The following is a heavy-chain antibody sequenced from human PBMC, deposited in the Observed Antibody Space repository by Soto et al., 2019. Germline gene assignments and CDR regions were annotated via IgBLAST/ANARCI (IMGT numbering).Heavy chain of an antibody. D-gene: IGHD2-15*01. V-gene: IGHV3-30*18. CDR2: ISYDGSNK. CDR1: GFPFSSYG. J-gene: IGHJ4*02. Sequence: QVQLVESGGGVVQPGRSLRLSCAASGFPFSSYGMHWVRQAPGKGLEWVAVISYDGSNKYYADSVKGRFTISRDNSKNTRYLQMNSLRAEDTAVYYCAKDGDCSGGSCLGYWGQGTLVTVSS. CDR3: AKDGDCSGGSCLGY.